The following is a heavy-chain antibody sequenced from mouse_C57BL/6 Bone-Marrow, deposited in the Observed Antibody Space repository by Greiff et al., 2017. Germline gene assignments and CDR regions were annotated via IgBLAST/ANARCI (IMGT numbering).Heavy chain of an antibody. J-gene: IGHJ2*01. CDR2: ISSGGSST. CDR1: GFTFSSYG. Sequence: EVHLVESGGDLVKPGGSLKLSCAASGFTFSSYGMSWVRQTPDKRLEWVATISSGGSSTYYPDSVKGRFTISRDNAKNTLYLQMSSLKSEDTAMYYCARRNRGYYFDYWGQGTTLTVSS. CDR3: ARRNRGYYFDY. V-gene: IGHV5-6*01.